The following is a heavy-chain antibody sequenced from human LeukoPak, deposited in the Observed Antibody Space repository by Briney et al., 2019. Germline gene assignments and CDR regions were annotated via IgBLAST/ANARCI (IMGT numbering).Heavy chain of an antibody. CDR1: GGSISGYY. D-gene: IGHD3-22*01. V-gene: IGHV4-59*01. CDR3: ARAHYVTMIVEGGISAFDI. CDR2: IYYSGST. J-gene: IGHJ3*02. Sequence: SQTLSLTCTVSGGSISGYYWSWIRQPPGKGLEWIGYIYYSGSTNYNPSLKSRVTISVDTSKNQFSLKLTSVTAADTAVYYCARAHYVTMIVEGGISAFDIWGQGTMVTVSS.